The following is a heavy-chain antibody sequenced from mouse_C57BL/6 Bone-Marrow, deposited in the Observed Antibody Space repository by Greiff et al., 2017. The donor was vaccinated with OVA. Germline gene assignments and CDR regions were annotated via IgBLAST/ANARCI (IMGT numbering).Heavy chain of an antibody. J-gene: IGHJ2*01. CDR1: GFTFSDYY. CDR3: ARQEDYGGYFDY. D-gene: IGHD1-1*01. V-gene: IGHV5-12*01. Sequence: EVQGVESGGGLVQPGGSLKLSCAASGFTFSDYYMYWVRQTPEKRLEWVAYISNGGGSTYYPDTVKGRFTISRDNAKNTLYLQMSRLKSEDTAMYYCARQEDYGGYFDYWGQGTTLTVSS. CDR2: ISNGGGST.